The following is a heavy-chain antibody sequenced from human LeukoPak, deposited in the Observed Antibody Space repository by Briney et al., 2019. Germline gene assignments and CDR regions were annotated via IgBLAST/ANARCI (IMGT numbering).Heavy chain of an antibody. CDR3: ARDFWTTRAAGTRYFDY. V-gene: IGHV1-69*13. Sequence: SVKVSCKASGGTFSNYAISWVRQAPGQGLEWMGGIIPIFGTANYAQKFQGRVTITADESTSTAYMELSSLRSEDTAVYYCARDFWTTRAAGTRYFDYWGQGTLVTVSS. CDR2: IIPIFGTA. J-gene: IGHJ4*02. D-gene: IGHD6-13*01. CDR1: GGTFSNYA.